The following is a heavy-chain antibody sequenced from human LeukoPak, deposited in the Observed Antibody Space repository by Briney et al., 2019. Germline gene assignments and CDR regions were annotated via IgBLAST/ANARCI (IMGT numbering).Heavy chain of an antibody. CDR1: GFTFSTYS. J-gene: IGHJ4*02. Sequence: PGGSLRLSCAASGFTFSTYSMNWVRQAPGKGLEWVSSISSLGTYIYYPDSLKGRFTLPRDNPKNSLYLQMNSLRAEDTAVYYCARKDIEVQYQRGFDYWGQGTLVTVSS. D-gene: IGHD2-15*01. V-gene: IGHV3-21*01. CDR3: ARKDIEVQYQRGFDY. CDR2: ISSLGTYI.